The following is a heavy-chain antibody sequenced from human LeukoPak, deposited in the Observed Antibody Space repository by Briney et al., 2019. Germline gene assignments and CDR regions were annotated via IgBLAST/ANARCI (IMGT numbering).Heavy chain of an antibody. Sequence: SETLSLTCTVSGGSISSGDYYWSWIRQPPGKGLEWSGYIYYSGSTYYNPSLKSRVIISVDTSKNQFSLKLSSVTAADTAVYYCDRAYYDSSGYSFDYWGQGTLVTVSS. CDR3: DRAYYDSSGYSFDY. D-gene: IGHD3-22*01. CDR1: GGSISSGDYY. CDR2: IYYSGST. V-gene: IGHV4-30-4*01. J-gene: IGHJ4*02.